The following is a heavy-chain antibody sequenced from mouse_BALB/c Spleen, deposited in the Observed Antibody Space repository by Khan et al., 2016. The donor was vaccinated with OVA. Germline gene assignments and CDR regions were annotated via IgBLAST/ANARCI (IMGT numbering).Heavy chain of an antibody. CDR1: GYIFTSYW. D-gene: IGHD3-2*02. Sequence: QVQLKESGAELVRPGASVKLSCKTSGYIFTSYWIHWVKQRPGQGLEWFARIYPGTDNTYYNEKLKDKVTLTADKSSSTVYMQLSSLKSEDSAVYFCAREEALYYFDYWGQGTTLTVSS. V-gene: IGHV1-76*01. J-gene: IGHJ2*01. CDR2: IYPGTDNT. CDR3: AREEALYYFDY.